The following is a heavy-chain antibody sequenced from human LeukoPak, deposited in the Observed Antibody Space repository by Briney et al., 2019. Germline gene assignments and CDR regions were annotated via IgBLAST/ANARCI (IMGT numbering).Heavy chain of an antibody. J-gene: IGHJ3*02. CDR3: AKDGSSGIAATADAFDI. V-gene: IGHV3-23*01. CDR2: ITGSGDTT. D-gene: IGHD6-13*01. CDR1: GFTFSSYA. Sequence: GGSLRLSCAASGFTFSSYAVTWVRQAPGKGLEWVSGITGSGDTTFYADSVKGRFTISRDNSKNTLYLQMNSLRAEDTAIYYCAKDGSSGIAATADAFDIWGQGTMVTVSS.